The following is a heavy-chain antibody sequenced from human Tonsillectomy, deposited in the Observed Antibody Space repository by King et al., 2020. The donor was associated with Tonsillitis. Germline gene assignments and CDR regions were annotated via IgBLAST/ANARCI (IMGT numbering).Heavy chain of an antibody. CDR2: IHFGGST. Sequence: VQLQESGPGLVKPSETLSLTCTVSGGSVSGFYWSWIRQPPGKGLEWIGFIHFGGSTNYNPSLKSRVTISIDSSKNPFSLKLTSVTSADTAVYYCARGGFSYGPNAFDIWGPGTLVTVSS. CDR1: GGSVSGFY. D-gene: IGHD5-18*01. V-gene: IGHV4-59*02. CDR3: ARGGFSYGPNAFDI. J-gene: IGHJ3*02.